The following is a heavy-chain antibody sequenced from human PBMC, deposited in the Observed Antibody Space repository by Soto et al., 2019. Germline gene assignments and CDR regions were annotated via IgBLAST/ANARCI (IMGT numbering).Heavy chain of an antibody. J-gene: IGHJ3*02. D-gene: IGHD2-21*01. V-gene: IGHV4-61*01. CDR2: IFNREST. CDR1: GGSVSIDNYY. CDR3: ARAGRYYADIVVVNGILRDAFDI. Sequence: SEPLSLTCTVSGGSVSIDNYYWSWIRQPPGQGLEGIGYIFNRESTRYNPSLKSRVVVSVDTSKNQFSLTLNSVTAADTAVYYCARAGRYYADIVVVNGILRDAFDIWGQGTMVTVSS.